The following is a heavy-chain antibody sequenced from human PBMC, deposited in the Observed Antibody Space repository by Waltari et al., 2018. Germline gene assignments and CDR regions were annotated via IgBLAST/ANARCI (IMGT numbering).Heavy chain of an antibody. CDR1: GGPMNTSY. V-gene: IGHV4-59*01. J-gene: IGHJ4*02. D-gene: IGHD5-12*01. CDR2: IYDSGAT. Sequence: QVQLPESGPGLVKHSETLCLTCTVSGGPMNTSYGTCIRQPPGKGLDDIGYIYDSGATNYNPSLKSRITISIDPSMNQFYLKVTSVTAADTAVYYCARGDRAPSGYGTELDYWGQGTMVTVSA. CDR3: ARGDRAPSGYGTELDY.